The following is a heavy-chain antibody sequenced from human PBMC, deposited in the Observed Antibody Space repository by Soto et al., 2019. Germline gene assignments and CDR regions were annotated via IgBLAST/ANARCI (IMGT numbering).Heavy chain of an antibody. V-gene: IGHV1-18*01. CDR3: ARLRVVITRDPYFDY. Sequence: RASVKVSCKASGYTFTSYGISWVRQAPGQGLEWMGWISAYNGNTNYAQRLQGRVTMTTDTSTSTAYMELRSLRSDDTAVYYCARLRVVITRDPYFDYWGQGTLVTVSS. CDR1: GYTFTSYG. D-gene: IGHD3-22*01. J-gene: IGHJ4*02. CDR2: ISAYNGNT.